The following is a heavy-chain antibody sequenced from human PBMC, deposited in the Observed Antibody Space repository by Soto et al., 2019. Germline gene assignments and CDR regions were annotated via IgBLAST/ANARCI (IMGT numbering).Heavy chain of an antibody. D-gene: IGHD2-15*01. CDR1: GGTSSSYA. Sequence: GXSVKFSCKASGGTSSSYANSWVRQAPGQGLEWMGGIIPIFGTANYAQKFQGRVTITADESTSTAYMELSSLRSEDTAVYYCARGLYCSGGSCPSGNHWGQGSLVTVSS. V-gene: IGHV1-69*13. CDR3: ARGLYCSGGSCPSGNH. J-gene: IGHJ1*01. CDR2: IIPIFGTA.